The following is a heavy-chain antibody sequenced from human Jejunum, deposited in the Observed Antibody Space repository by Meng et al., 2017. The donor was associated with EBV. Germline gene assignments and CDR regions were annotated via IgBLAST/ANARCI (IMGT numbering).Heavy chain of an antibody. CDR2: NNHNGRT. J-gene: IGHJ5*02. CDR1: GGSFGNFY. CDR3: AGGKYVAWEVLYA. V-gene: IGHV4-34*01. Sequence: QVQLQQWGAGRLKPSEXLSCTCGVYGGSFGNFYWSWIRQPPGKGLEWIGENNHNGRTHYDPSLKSRVSISLDTSKNQFSLKLNSVTAADTAVYYCAGGKYVAWEVLYAWGQGTLVTVSS. D-gene: IGHD1-26*01.